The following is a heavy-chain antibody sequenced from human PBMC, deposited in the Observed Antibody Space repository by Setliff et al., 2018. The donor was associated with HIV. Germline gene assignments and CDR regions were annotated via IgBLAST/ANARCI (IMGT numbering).Heavy chain of an antibody. CDR2: VSSIGNT. D-gene: IGHD3-3*01. V-gene: IGHV4-4*08. J-gene: IGHJ6*03. CDR3: ARERGDVLQFLEWLPIPGRGYYMDV. CDR1: GISINGYY. Sequence: KPSETLSLTCSVSGISINGYYWSWIRQSPRTRLEWIGYVSSIGNTNYNPSLKSRVTISVDTSKNQFSLQLNSVTAADTAVYFCARERGDVLQFLEWLPIPGRGYYMDVWGKGTTVTVSS.